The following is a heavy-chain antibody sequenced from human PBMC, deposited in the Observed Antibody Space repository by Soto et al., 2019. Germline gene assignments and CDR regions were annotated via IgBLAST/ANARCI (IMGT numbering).Heavy chain of an antibody. V-gene: IGHV3-23*01. CDR2: FSARSGDS. CDR3: AKAFNSNDESYYFDY. D-gene: IGHD1-20*01. J-gene: IGHJ4*02. CDR1: GFVFSTYV. Sequence: PGGSLRLSSSASGFVFSTYVMSWVRQARGKGLEWVSAFSARSGDSYYADSVRGRFTISRDNSKNTLYLQMNSLRADDTAVYYCAKAFNSNDESYYFDYWGQGDLVTGSS.